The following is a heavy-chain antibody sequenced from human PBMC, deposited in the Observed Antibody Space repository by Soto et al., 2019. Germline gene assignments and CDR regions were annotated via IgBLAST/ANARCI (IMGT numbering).Heavy chain of an antibody. CDR3: ARDRSFYYYGSGSYLPFYHYGMDV. CDR1: LYTFTSYG. J-gene: IGHJ6*02. V-gene: IGHV1-18*01. CDR2: ISAYNGNT. D-gene: IGHD3-10*01. Sequence: ASVKVSCKACLYTFTSYGSSLLGQAPVQTREWMGLISAYNGNTNYAQKLQGRVNMPTATSTRTAYMELRRLRSDDTALYYCARDRSFYYYGSGSYLPFYHYGMDVWGQGTTVTVS.